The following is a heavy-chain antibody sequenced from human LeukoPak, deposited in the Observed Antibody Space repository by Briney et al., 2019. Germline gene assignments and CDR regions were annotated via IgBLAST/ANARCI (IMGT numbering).Heavy chain of an antibody. CDR1: GGSVSSSHY. CDR3: AHSSSSLPTDS. Sequence: SETLSLTCTVSGGSVSSSHYWGWIRQPPGKGLEWIGSIYYGGSTYYNASLRSRVTISVDTSKNQFSLNLTSVTAADTAVYYCAHSSSSLPTDSWGQGTLVIVS. J-gene: IGHJ4*02. D-gene: IGHD6-6*01. CDR2: IYYGGST. V-gene: IGHV4-39*07.